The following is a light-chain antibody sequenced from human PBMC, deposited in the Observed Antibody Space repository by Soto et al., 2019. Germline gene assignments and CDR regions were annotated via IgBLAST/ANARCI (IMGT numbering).Light chain of an antibody. J-gene: IGLJ2*01. CDR3: CSYAGSSTVV. V-gene: IGLV2-23*01. CDR2: EGS. CDR1: RSDVGSYNL. Sequence: QSALTQPASVSGSPGQSITISCTGTRSDVGSYNLVSWYQQHPGKAPKLMIYEGSQRPSGVSNRFSGSKSGNTASLTISGLQAEDEADYYCCSYAGSSTVVFGGGTQLTVL.